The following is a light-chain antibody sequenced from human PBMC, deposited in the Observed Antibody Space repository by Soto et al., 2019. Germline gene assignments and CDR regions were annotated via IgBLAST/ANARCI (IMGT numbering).Light chain of an antibody. V-gene: IGKV2-30*02. CDR3: MQGTHWPIT. J-gene: IGKJ5*01. CDR1: QSLVHSDGNIY. CDR2: QVS. Sequence: DVVMTQSPLSLPVTLGQPATISCTSSQSLVHSDGNIYLNWFQQRPGQSPRRLIYQVSNRDSGVXDXXSGSGSVTDFTLKISRVEAEDVAIYYCMQGTHWPITFGQGTRLDIK.